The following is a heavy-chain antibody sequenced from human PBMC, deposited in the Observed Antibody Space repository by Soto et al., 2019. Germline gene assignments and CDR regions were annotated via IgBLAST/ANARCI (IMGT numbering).Heavy chain of an antibody. CDR1: GFTFSSYG. V-gene: IGHV3-30*18. J-gene: IGHJ6*02. D-gene: IGHD1-26*01. Sequence: PGGSLRLSCAASGFTFSSYGMHWVRQAPGKGLEWVAVILYDGSNKYYADSVKGRFTISRDNSKNTLYLQMNSLRAEDTAVYYCAKPAIVGANYGMDVWGQGTTVTVSS. CDR2: ILYDGSNK. CDR3: AKPAIVGANYGMDV.